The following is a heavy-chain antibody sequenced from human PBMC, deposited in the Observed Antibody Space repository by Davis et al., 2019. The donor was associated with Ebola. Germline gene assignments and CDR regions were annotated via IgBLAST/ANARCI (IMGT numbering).Heavy chain of an antibody. D-gene: IGHD6-6*01. Sequence: GESLKISCAASGFTFSSYAMSWVRQAPGKGLEWVSAISGSGGSTYYADSVKGRFTISRDNSKNTLYLQMNSLRAEDTAVYYCARDRRYSSSSGYYYYYGMDVWGQGTTVTVSS. CDR2: ISGSGGST. V-gene: IGHV3-23*01. CDR1: GFTFSSYA. J-gene: IGHJ6*02. CDR3: ARDRRYSSSSGYYYYYGMDV.